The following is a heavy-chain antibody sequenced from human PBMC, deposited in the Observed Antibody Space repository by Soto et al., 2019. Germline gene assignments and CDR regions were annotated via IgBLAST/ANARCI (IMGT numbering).Heavy chain of an antibody. J-gene: IGHJ3*01. CDR3: ALLGGTYYAFDV. CDR2: IGGRGRDT. D-gene: IGHD1-26*01. Sequence: ESGGGLVQPGGSLRLSCAASGFTFSSHAMGWVRQAPGKGLEWVSAIGGRGRDTYYADSMKGRFTISRDNSKNTVSLQMNSLRAEDTAVYYCALLGGTYYAFDVWGQGTLVTVS. CDR1: GFTFSSHA. V-gene: IGHV3-23*01.